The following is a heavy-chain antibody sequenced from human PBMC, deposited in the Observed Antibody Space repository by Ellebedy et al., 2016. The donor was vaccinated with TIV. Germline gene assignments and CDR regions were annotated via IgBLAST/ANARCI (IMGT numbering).Heavy chain of an antibody. Sequence: MPSETLSLTCTASGGSISSYYWSWIRQPPGKGLEWIGYIYYSGSINYNPALKSRVTITVDTSKNQFSLKLTSVTAADPAVYYCESGEGDFYYYNGMDVWGQGTTVTVSS. V-gene: IGHV4-59*08. CDR1: GGSISSYY. CDR3: ESGEGDFYYYNGMDV. D-gene: IGHD2-21*02. CDR2: IYYSGSI. J-gene: IGHJ6*02.